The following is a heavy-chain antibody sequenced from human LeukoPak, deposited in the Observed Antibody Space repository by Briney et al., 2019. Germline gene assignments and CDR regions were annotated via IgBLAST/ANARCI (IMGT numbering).Heavy chain of an antibody. J-gene: IGHJ3*02. CDR2: ISSSSSYI. CDR1: GFTFSSYW. CDR3: ARASVSGSYAWTTPDAFDI. D-gene: IGHD1-26*01. Sequence: GGSLRLSCAASGFTFSSYWMSWVRQAPGKGLEWVSSISSSSSYIYYADSVKGRFTISRDNAKNSLYLQMNSLRAEDTAVYYCARASVSGSYAWTTPDAFDIWGQGTMVTVSS. V-gene: IGHV3-21*01.